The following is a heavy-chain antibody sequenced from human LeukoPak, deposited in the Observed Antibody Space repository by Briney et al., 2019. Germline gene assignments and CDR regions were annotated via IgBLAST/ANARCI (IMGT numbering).Heavy chain of an antibody. J-gene: IGHJ4*02. CDR1: GGSFSGYY. CDR3: ARRELLLHEYYFDY. V-gene: IGHV4-34*01. CDR2: INHSGST. D-gene: IGHD2-15*01. Sequence: PSETLSLTCAVYGGSFSGYYWSWIRQPPGKGLEWIGEINHSGSTNYNPSLKSRVTISVDTSKNQFPLKLSSVTAADTAVYYCARRELLLHEYYFDYWGQGTLVTVSS.